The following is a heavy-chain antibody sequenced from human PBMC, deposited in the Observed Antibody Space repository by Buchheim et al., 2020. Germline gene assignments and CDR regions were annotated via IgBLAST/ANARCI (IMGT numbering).Heavy chain of an antibody. Sequence: QVQLQQWGAGLLKPSETLSLTCAVYGGSFSGYYWTWIRQPPGKGLEWIGEITHSGTTNYNPSLKSRVTISVDTSKNQFPLRLSSVTAADTAVYYCARDDDGAPNYWGQGTL. CDR2: ITHSGTT. J-gene: IGHJ4*02. CDR3: ARDDDGAPNY. V-gene: IGHV4-34*02. CDR1: GGSFSGYY. D-gene: IGHD1-1*01.